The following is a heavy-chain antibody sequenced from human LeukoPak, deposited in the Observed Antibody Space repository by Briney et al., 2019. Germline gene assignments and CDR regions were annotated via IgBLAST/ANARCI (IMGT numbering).Heavy chain of an antibody. V-gene: IGHV1-18*01. CDR3: ARGRRQLERQMYWFDP. J-gene: IGHJ5*02. CDR2: ITAYNGNT. CDR1: GYTFTING. D-gene: IGHD1-1*01. Sequence: GASVTVSFTASGYTFTINGISWVRHAPGQGLEWMGWITAYNGNTNYAQKLHGRVTMTTDTATSTAYMELRSLRSDDTAVYYCARGRRQLERQMYWFDPWGQGTLVTVSS.